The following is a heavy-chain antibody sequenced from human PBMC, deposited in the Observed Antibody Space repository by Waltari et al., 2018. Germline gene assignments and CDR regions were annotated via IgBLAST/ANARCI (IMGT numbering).Heavy chain of an antibody. D-gene: IGHD1-26*01. V-gene: IGHV3-74*01. CDR1: GFTFSSYS. J-gene: IGHJ4*02. CDR2: INGNGGGV. CDR3: TTVGATLHF. Sequence: EMQLVESGGGLVQPGGSLRLSCAASGFTFSSYSMHWVRQAPGKGLVWGARINGNGGGVVYADAVKGRFTISRDNAKNTLYLQMNSLRAEDTAVYYCTTVGATLHFWGQGTLVTVSS.